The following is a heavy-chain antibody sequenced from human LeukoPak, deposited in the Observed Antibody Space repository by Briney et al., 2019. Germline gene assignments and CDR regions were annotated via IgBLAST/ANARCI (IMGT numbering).Heavy chain of an antibody. J-gene: IGHJ4*02. Sequence: GRSPRLSCAVSGFTFDDYAMHWVRQAPGKGLEWVLGISWSSGSIGYADSVKGRFTISRDNAKNSLYLQMTSLRAEDTALYYCARVPSGYSSGWYPDYWGQGTLVTVSS. V-gene: IGHV3-9*01. CDR1: GFTFDDYA. CDR2: ISWSSGSI. D-gene: IGHD6-19*01. CDR3: ARVPSGYSSGWYPDY.